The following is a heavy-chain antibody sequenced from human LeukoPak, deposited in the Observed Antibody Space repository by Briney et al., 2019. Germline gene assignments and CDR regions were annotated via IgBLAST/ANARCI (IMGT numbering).Heavy chain of an antibody. V-gene: IGHV4-38-2*02. CDR2: IYHSASP. CDR3: ARAGVYYGSGSFLDY. J-gene: IGHJ4*02. Sequence: PSHTLSLTCTVSRYDINSVYYWGWIRQPPGKGLDCIWRIYHSASPYYNPSLNSRVTISMDTSRNKFSLNLNSVTAADTAVYYCARAGVYYGSGSFLDYWGQGLLVTVSS. D-gene: IGHD3-10*01. CDR1: RYDINSVYY.